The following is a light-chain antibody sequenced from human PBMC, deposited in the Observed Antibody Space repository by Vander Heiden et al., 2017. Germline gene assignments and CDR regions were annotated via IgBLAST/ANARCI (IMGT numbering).Light chain of an antibody. CDR1: TSNIGSNY. CDR3: ATWDDSLSGPVV. Sequence: QSVPTQPPSAAGTPGQRVTISCSGSTSNIGSNYVYWYQQLPGMAPKVLIYRNNQRPSGVPDRFSGSKSGTSASLTISGLRSEDEAEYYCATWDDSLSGPVVFGGGTKLTVL. J-gene: IGLJ2*01. CDR2: RNN. V-gene: IGLV1-47*01.